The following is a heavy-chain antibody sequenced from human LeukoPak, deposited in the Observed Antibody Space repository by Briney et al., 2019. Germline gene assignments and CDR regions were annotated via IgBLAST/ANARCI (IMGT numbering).Heavy chain of an antibody. CDR2: ISGSGGST. D-gene: IGHD1-26*01. CDR3: AKLKVGAMGY. V-gene: IGHV3-23*01. J-gene: IGHJ4*02. CDR1: GCTFSSYA. Sequence: GGSLRLSCAASGCTFSSYAMSWVRQAPGKGLEWVSAISGSGGSTYYADSVKGRITISRDNSKNTLYLQMNSLRAEDTAVYYCAKLKVGAMGYWGQGTLVTVSS.